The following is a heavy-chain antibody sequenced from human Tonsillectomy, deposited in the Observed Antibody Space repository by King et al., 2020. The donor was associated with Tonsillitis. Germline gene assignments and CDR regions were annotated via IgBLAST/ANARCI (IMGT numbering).Heavy chain of an antibody. V-gene: IGHV3-30*18. CDR1: GFTFSSYG. CDR2: ISYDGSNK. CDR3: AKSGYSGYDADY. Sequence: VQLVESGGGVVQPGRSLRISCAASGFTFSSYGMHWVRQAPGKGLEWVAVISYDGSNKYYADSVKGRFTISRDNSKNTLYLQMNSLRAEDTAVYYCAKSGYSGYDADYWGQGTLVTVSS. D-gene: IGHD5-12*01. J-gene: IGHJ4*02.